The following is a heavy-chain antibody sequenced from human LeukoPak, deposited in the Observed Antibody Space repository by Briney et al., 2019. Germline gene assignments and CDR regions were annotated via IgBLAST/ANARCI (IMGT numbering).Heavy chain of an antibody. Sequence: KPSETLSLTCTVSGGSISSSSYYWGWIRQPPGKGLEWIGSIYYSGSTYYNPSLKSRVTISVDTSKNQFSLKLSSVTAADTAVYYCARLLVDYDFWSGPFDYWGQGTLVTVSS. D-gene: IGHD3-3*01. CDR3: ARLLVDYDFWSGPFDY. V-gene: IGHV4-39*01. CDR2: IYYSGST. J-gene: IGHJ4*02. CDR1: GGSISSSSYY.